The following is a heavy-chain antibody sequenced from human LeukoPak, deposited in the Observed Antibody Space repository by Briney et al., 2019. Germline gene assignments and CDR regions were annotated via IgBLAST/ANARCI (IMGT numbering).Heavy chain of an antibody. CDR3: ARVIGYCGGDCYPDY. Sequence: SETLSLTCTVSGGSISSSSYYWGWIRQPPGKGLEWIGSIYYSGSTYYNPSLKSRVIISVDTSKNQFSLKLSSVTAADTAVYYCARVIGYCGGDCYPDYWGQGTLVTVSS. CDR2: IYYSGST. V-gene: IGHV4-39*07. D-gene: IGHD2-21*02. J-gene: IGHJ4*02. CDR1: GGSISSSSYY.